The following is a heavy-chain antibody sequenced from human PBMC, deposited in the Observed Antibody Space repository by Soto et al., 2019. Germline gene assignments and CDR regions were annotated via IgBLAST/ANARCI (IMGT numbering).Heavy chain of an antibody. CDR2: IYWDDDE. V-gene: IGHV2-5*02. Sequence: QITVKESGPKLVKPSQTLTLTCAFSGFSLSTSGVGVGWVRQPPGKAPEWLALIYWDDDERDRPSLKSRLSIAKDASKGQVVFTMTNMDPVDTATYVCVHQDWNNDSCYFDLWGRGTLVTVSS. D-gene: IGHD1-1*01. CDR1: GFSLSTSGVG. CDR3: VHQDWNNDSCYFDL. J-gene: IGHJ2*01.